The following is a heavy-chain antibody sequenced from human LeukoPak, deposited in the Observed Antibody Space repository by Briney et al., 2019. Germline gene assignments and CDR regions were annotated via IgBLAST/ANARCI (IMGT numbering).Heavy chain of an antibody. J-gene: IGHJ6*02. Sequence: GGSLRLSCAASGFSFSSYAMSWVRQAPGKGLEWVSVISGSGGSRYSSDSVKGRFAISRDNLKNTLYLQMNGLRVEVTALYYCAKGVSIQPISGFSSRRGPFHYYGMDVWGQGTTVSVFS. CDR3: AKGVSIQPISGFSSRRGPFHYYGMDV. CDR2: ISGSGGSR. CDR1: GFSFSSYA. V-gene: IGHV3-23*01. D-gene: IGHD5/OR15-5a*01.